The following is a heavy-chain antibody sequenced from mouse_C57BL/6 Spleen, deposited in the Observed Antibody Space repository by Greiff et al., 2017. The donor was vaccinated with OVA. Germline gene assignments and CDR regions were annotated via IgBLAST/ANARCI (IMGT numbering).Heavy chain of an antibody. CDR2: IYPGDGDT. Sequence: QVQLKESGAELVKPGASVKISCKASGYAFSSYWMNWVKQRPGKGLEWIGQIYPGDGDTNYNGKFKGKATLTADKSSSTAYMQLSSLTSEDSAVYFCARSLTTVVEDWFAYWGQGTLVTVSA. J-gene: IGHJ3*01. CDR3: ARSLTTVVEDWFAY. CDR1: GYAFSSYW. D-gene: IGHD1-1*01. V-gene: IGHV1-80*01.